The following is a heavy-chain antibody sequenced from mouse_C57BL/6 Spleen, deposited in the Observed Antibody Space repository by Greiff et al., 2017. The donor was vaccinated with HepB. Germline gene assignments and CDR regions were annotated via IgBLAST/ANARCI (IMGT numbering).Heavy chain of an antibody. CDR3: ASHITTVPDY. CDR2: ISSGGSYT. V-gene: IGHV5-6*01. J-gene: IGHJ2*01. D-gene: IGHD1-1*01. CDR1: GFTFSSYG. Sequence: EVMLVESGGDLVKPGGSLKLSCAASGFTFSSYGMSWVRQTPDKRLEWVATISSGGSYTYYPDSVKGRFTISRDNAKNTLYLQMSSLKSEDTAMYYCASHITTVPDYWGQGTTLTVSS.